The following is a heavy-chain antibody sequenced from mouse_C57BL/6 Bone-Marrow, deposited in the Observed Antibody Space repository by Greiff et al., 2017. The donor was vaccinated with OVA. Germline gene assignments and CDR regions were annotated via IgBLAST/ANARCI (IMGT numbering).Heavy chain of an antibody. CDR2: IDPETGGT. CDR1: GYTFTDYE. D-gene: IGHD3-2*02. J-gene: IGHJ3*01. Sequence: VKLQESGAELVRPGASVTLSCKASGYTFTDYEMHWVKQTPVHGLEWIGAIDPETGGTAYNQKFKGKAILTADKSSSTAYMELRSLTSEDSAVYYCTRRLRLRGWFAYWGQGTLVTVSA. CDR3: TRRLRLRGWFAY. V-gene: IGHV1-15*01.